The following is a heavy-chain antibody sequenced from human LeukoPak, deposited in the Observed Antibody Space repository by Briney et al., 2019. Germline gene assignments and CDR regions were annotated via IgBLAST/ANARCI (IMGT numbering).Heavy chain of an antibody. D-gene: IGHD3-10*01. Sequence: PGGSLRLSCAVSGFTFSDYGMHWVRQAPGKGLEWVSGISSGVDATYYADSVKGRFTISRDSSKNTLYLQMNSLRADDTAVYYCAHYRGYGQHDSWGQGTLVTVSS. V-gene: IGHV3-23*01. J-gene: IGHJ4*02. CDR2: ISSGVDAT. CDR3: AHYRGYGQHDS. CDR1: GFTFSDYG.